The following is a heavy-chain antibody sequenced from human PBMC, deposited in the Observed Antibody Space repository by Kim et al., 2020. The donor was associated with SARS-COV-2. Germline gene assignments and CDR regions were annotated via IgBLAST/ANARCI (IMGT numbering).Heavy chain of an antibody. D-gene: IGHD2-15*01. V-gene: IGHV5-10-1*01. CDR2: IDPSDSYT. J-gene: IGHJ6*02. CDR1: GYSFTSYW. CDR3: ARRNGVVAAPDYYYYYGMDV. Sequence: GESLKISCKGSGYSFTSYWISWVRQMPGKGLEWMGRIDPSDSYTNYSPSFQGHVTISADKSISTAYLQWSSLKASDTAMYYCARRNGVVAAPDYYYYYGMDVWGQGTTVTVSS.